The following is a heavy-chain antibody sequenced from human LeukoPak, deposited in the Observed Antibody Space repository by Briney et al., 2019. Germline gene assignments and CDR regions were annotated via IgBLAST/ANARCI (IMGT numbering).Heavy chain of an antibody. D-gene: IGHD6-19*01. CDR2: IEFRGNT. CDR1: GGYIDSITTRSFY. Sequence: KPSETLSLTCTVSGGYIDSITTRSFYWGWVRRAPGEGLEWIGSIEFRGNTHYKPSLKSRVTTSVDTSNNQFSLRLTSVTAADTAVYYCARLSGPSGGPVSFFGLDVWGQGTTVIVSS. J-gene: IGHJ6*02. CDR3: ARLSGPSGGPVSFFGLDV. V-gene: IGHV4-39*01.